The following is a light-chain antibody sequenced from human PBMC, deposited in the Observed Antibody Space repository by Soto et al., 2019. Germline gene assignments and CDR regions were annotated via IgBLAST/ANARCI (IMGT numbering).Light chain of an antibody. CDR3: QQYNNCPPET. CDR2: GAS. CDR1: QSVSSN. Sequence: EILMTQSPATLSVSPGERATLSCRVSQSVSSNLAWYQQKPGQALILLIYGASTRATGIPGIFSGSASATEFTLTISSLQSEDFAVYYCQQYNNCPPETFGQGTKVDTK. V-gene: IGKV3-15*01. J-gene: IGKJ1*01.